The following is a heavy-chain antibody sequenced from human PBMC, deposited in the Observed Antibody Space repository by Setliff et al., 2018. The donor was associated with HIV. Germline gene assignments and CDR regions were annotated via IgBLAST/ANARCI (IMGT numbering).Heavy chain of an antibody. Sequence: PGGSLRLSCVASGFNFRDFAMHWVRQAPGKGLEWVSAISYDGSRIHYEDSVKGRFTISRDNSKNTLYLQLDSLRPEDTAAYYCASARIPTGGTSTSFDYWGQGTLVTVSS. D-gene: IGHD1-1*01. V-gene: IGHV3-30*01. CDR2: ISYDGSRI. J-gene: IGHJ4*02. CDR3: ASARIPTGGTSTSFDY. CDR1: GFNFRDFA.